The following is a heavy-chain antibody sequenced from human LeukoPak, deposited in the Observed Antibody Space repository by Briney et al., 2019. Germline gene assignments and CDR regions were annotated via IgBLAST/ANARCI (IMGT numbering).Heavy chain of an antibody. CDR2: IKQDGSEK. Sequence: GGSLRLSCAASGFTFSSYWMSWVRQAPGKGLERVANIKQDGSEKYYVDSVKGRFTISRDNAKNSLYLQMNSLRAEDTAVYYCARARGYSYGEFDYWGQGTLVTVSS. J-gene: IGHJ4*02. CDR3: ARARGYSYGEFDY. V-gene: IGHV3-7*01. D-gene: IGHD5-18*01. CDR1: GFTFSSYW.